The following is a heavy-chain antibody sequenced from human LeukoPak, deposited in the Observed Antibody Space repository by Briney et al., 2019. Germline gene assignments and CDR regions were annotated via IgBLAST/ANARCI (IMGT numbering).Heavy chain of an antibody. Sequence: GGSLRLSCAASGFTFSSYAMSWVRQAPGKGLQWVSVISGSGGSTYYADSVKGRFTISRDNAKNTLYLQMNSLRAEDAAAFYCGRGRPRGYSGYVIDYWGQGTPITVSS. CDR1: GFTFSSYA. CDR3: GRGRPRGYSGYVIDY. V-gene: IGHV3-23*01. CDR2: ISGSGGST. D-gene: IGHD5-12*01. J-gene: IGHJ4*02.